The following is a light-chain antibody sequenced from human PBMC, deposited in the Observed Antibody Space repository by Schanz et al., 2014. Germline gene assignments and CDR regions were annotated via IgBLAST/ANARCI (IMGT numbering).Light chain of an antibody. V-gene: IGLV2-8*01. CDR1: SSDVGGYNY. CDR3: SSHTAITTAVV. Sequence: QSALTQPPSASGSPGQSVTISCTGTSSDVGGYNYVSWYQQHPGKAPKLMIYEVSKRPLGVPHRFSGSKSGNTASLTVSGLQPEDEADYHCSSHTAITTAVVFGGGTKLTVL. CDR2: EVS. J-gene: IGLJ2*01.